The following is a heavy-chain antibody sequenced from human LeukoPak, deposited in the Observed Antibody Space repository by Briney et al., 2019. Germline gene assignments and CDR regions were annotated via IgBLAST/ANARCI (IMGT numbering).Heavy chain of an antibody. D-gene: IGHD1-1*01. J-gene: IGHJ5*02. Sequence: ASVKVSCKASGYTFTGYYMHWVRQAPGQGLEWMGWINPNSGGTNCAQKFQGRVTMTRDKSISTAYMELSRLRSDDTAVYYCARPPNNWNDVQWFDPWGQGTLVTVSS. V-gene: IGHV1-2*02. CDR1: GYTFTGYY. CDR2: INPNSGGT. CDR3: ARPPNNWNDVQWFDP.